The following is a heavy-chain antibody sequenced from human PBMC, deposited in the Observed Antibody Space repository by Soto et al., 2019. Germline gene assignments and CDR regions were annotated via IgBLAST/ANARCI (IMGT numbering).Heavy chain of an antibody. D-gene: IGHD1-1*01. V-gene: IGHV3-23*01. CDR3: AKDLKPEGRWKING. CDR1: GLSFSTYA. CDR2: ILGGGGNT. J-gene: IGHJ4*02. Sequence: GGFLRLSCAASGLSFSTYAMKWLRQAPGKGLEWVSGILGGGGNTYYADSVRGRFTISRDNSKNTMYPQLSSLRAGDTADQYWAKDLKPEGRWKINGGGQETVVTVS.